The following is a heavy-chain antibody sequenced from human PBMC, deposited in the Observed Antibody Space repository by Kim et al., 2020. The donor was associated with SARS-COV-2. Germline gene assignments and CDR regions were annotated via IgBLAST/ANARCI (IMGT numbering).Heavy chain of an antibody. CDR2: IYSDGST. D-gene: IGHD3-10*01. V-gene: IGHV3-53*01. Sequence: GGSLRLSCAASGFIVSSEYMSWVRQAPGMGLEWVSVIYSDGSTYYADSVKGRFTISRDNSKNTLYLQMNSLRDEDTGVYFCARDWFQDFGTNSGQGTLVTVSS. CDR3: ARDWFQDFGTN. J-gene: IGHJ4*02. CDR1: GFIVSSEY.